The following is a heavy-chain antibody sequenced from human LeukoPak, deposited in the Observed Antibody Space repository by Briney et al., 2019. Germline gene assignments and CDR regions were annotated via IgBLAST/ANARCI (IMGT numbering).Heavy chain of an antibody. CDR1: GFTFSSYS. J-gene: IGHJ5*02. CDR3: ARETIVVVPAAIPVSATNDP. CDR2: ISSSSSYI. V-gene: IGHV3-21*01. D-gene: IGHD2-2*02. Sequence: GGSLRLPCAASGFTFSSYSMNWVRQPPGKGLEWVSSISSSSSYIYYADSVKGRFTISRDNAKNSLYLQMNSLRAQDTAVYYCARETIVVVPAAIPVSATNDPWGQGTLVTVSS.